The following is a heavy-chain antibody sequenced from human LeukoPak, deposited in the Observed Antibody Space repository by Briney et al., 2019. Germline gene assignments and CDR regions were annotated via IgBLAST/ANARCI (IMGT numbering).Heavy chain of an antibody. CDR3: AKDSISIAVAGDYYYYGMDV. V-gene: IGHV3-48*01. J-gene: IGHJ6*02. D-gene: IGHD6-19*01. CDR2: ISSSSTTI. CDR1: GFTFSSYN. Sequence: GGSLRLSCVASGFTFSSYNMNWVRQAPGKGLEWVSYISSSSTTIYYADSVKGRFTISRDNAKNSLYLQMNSLRAEDTAVYYCAKDSISIAVAGDYYYYGMDVWGQGTTVTVSS.